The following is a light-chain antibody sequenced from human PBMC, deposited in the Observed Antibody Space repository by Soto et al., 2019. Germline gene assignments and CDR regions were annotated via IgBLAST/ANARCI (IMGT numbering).Light chain of an antibody. J-gene: IGLJ1*01. CDR3: SSYTNGRTLYV. V-gene: IGLV2-14*01. CDR1: SNDIGAYKY. Sequence: QSVLTQPASVSGSPGQSITISCTGSSNDIGAYKYVSWYQQYPGKAPKLIIFEVSNRPSGVSNRFSGSKSGNTASLTIAGPQAAEQADYPSSSYTNGRTLYVFGGGTKVTV. CDR2: EVS.